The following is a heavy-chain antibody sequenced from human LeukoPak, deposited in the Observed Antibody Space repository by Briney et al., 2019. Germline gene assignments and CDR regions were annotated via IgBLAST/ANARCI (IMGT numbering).Heavy chain of an antibody. D-gene: IGHD3-10*01. CDR2: IYGGGST. CDR3: ARGQLVRAGYFDL. J-gene: IGHJ2*01. CDR1: GLSVSSNF. V-gene: IGHV3-53*01. Sequence: GGSLRLSCAATGLSVSSNFMSWVRQAPGKGLEWVSAIYGGGSTYYADSVKGRFTISRDTPKNTLYLQMNSLRVGDTAVYYCARGQLVRAGYFDLWGRGTMVTVSS.